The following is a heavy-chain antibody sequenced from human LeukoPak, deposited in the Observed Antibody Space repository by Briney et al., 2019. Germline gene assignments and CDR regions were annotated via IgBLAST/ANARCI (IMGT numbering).Heavy chain of an antibody. CDR1: GGSFSGYY. D-gene: IGHD4-11*01. V-gene: IGHV4-34*01. CDR3: AETDYSYGYY. Sequence: PSETLSLTCAVYGGSFSGYYWSWIRQPPGKGLEWIGEINHSGSTNYNPSLKSRVTISVDTSKNQFSLKLSSVTAADTAVYYCAETDYSYGYYWGQGTLGNVS. J-gene: IGHJ4*02. CDR2: INHSGST.